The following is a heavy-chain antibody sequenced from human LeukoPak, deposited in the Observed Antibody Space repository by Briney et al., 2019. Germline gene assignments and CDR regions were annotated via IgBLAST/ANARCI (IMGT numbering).Heavy chain of an antibody. D-gene: IGHD6-19*01. CDR1: GGSISSSSYY. CDR2: IYYSGST. CDR3: ARLPRGIAVAGEVFDY. Sequence: KTSETLSLTCTVSGGSISSSSYYWGWIRQPPGKGLEWIGSIYYSGSTYYNPSLKSRVTISVDTSKNQFSLKLSSVTAADTAVYYCARLPRGIAVAGEVFDYWGQGTLVTVSS. V-gene: IGHV4-39*01. J-gene: IGHJ4*02.